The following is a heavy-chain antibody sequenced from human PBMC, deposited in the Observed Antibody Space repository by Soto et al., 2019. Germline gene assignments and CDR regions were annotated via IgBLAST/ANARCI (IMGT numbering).Heavy chain of an antibody. CDR2: INHAGST. D-gene: IGHD2-15*01. CDR1: NGSFSVYY. V-gene: IGHV4-34*01. CDR3: ARDATRRGACDI. Sequence: KTSETLSLTCAVYNGSFSVYYWTWIRQPPGKGLEWIGEINHAGSTNYKPSLKSRVTISLDTSRNQFSLKLSSVTAADTAVYYCARDATRRGACDIWGQGTMVTVSS. J-gene: IGHJ3*02.